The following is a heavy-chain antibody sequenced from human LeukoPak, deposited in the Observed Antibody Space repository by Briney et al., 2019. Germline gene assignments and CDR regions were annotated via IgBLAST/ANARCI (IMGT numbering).Heavy chain of an antibody. J-gene: IGHJ4*02. CDR2: INPHSGDT. V-gene: IGHV1-2*02. CDR1: EYTFTGYY. CDR3: ARGTMNLDY. D-gene: IGHD3-22*01. Sequence: ASVKVSCKASEYTFTGYYLHWVRQAPGQGLEWMGWINPHSGDTDYAQKFQGRVTMTRDTSISTAYMEVRRLRSDDTAVYYCARGTMNLDYWGQGTLVTVSS.